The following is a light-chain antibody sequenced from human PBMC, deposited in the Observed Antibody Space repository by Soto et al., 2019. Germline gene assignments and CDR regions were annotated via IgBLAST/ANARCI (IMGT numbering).Light chain of an antibody. CDR2: VSS. CDR3: QKYNSAPWT. Sequence: DIQMTQSPSSLSASVGDRGTITCRASQGISNYLAWYQQQPGKVPKLLIYVSSTLQLGVPSRFSGSGSGTDFTLTISSLQPEDVETYYCQKYNSAPWTFGQGTKVEIK. V-gene: IGKV1-27*01. J-gene: IGKJ1*01. CDR1: QGISNY.